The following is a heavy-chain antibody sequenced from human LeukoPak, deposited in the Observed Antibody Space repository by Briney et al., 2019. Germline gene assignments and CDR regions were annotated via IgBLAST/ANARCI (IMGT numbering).Heavy chain of an antibody. V-gene: IGHV4-34*01. CDR2: INRGGDT. D-gene: IGHD3-10*01. Sequence: ETRFLSCAVYGGSSSGYYWSWIRQSPGKGLEWIGEINRGGDTNYNPSLKSRVTMSVDTSKNQFSLKLSSVTAADTAVYYCARGYGSGSYFNYWGQEGLGTASS. CDR3: ARGYGSGSYFNY. J-gene: IGHJ4*02. CDR1: GGSSSGYY.